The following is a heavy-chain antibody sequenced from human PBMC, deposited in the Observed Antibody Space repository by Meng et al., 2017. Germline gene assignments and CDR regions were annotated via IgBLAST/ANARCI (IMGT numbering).Heavy chain of an antibody. J-gene: IGHJ5*02. V-gene: IGHV4-34*01. CDR1: GRSFSWYY. Sequence: QVRLQPEGTGMLKRSTTKSLAFAVDGRSFSWYYWSWIRQPPGKGLESIGEINHSGSTNYNPCLTSRVTMSVDTSKNQFSLKLSSVTAADTAVYYCARGLHITMVQAVKGWFDPWGQGTLVTVSS. CDR2: INHSGST. D-gene: IGHD3-10*01. CDR3: ARGLHITMVQAVKGWFDP.